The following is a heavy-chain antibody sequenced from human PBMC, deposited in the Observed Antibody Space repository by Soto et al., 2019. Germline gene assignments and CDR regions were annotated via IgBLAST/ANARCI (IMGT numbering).Heavy chain of an antibody. CDR2: ISAYNGNT. CDR3: AREEGISDWHAFDY. V-gene: IGHV1-18*01. D-gene: IGHD6-19*01. J-gene: IGHJ4*02. Sequence: QVQLVQSGGEVKKPGASVKVSCKASGYTFTDYGISWVRQAPGQGLEWMGWISAYNGNTKYAQKFQGRVTMTTDTSTSTAYVELRSLRSDDTAVYYCAREEGISDWHAFDYWGQGTLVTVSS. CDR1: GYTFTDYG.